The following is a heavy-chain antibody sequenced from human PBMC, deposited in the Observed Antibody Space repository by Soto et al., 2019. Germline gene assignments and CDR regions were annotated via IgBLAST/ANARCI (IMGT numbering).Heavy chain of an antibody. CDR3: ARARTGERGAFDI. D-gene: IGHD7-27*01. Sequence: ASVKDSCKASGYTFTGYYMHWVRQAPGQGLEWMGWINPNSGGTNYAQKFQGWVTMTRDTSISTAYMELSRLRSDDTAVYYCARARTGERGAFDIWGQGTMVTVSS. V-gene: IGHV1-2*04. CDR2: INPNSGGT. CDR1: GYTFTGYY. J-gene: IGHJ3*02.